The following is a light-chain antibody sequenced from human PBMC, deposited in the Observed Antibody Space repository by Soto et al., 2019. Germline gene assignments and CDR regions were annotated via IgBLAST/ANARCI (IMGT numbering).Light chain of an antibody. CDR1: QSVLYTSKKKNY. J-gene: IGKJ5*01. CDR2: WAS. V-gene: IGKV4-1*01. CDR3: QQYYNTPMT. Sequence: DFVMTQSPDFLAASLGDRATIHCRSSQSVLYTSKKKNYLAWYQQKPGQPPKLLMSWASTRESGVPDRFSGSGSGADFTLTISSLQAEDVAVYYCQQYYNTPMTFGQGTRLEI.